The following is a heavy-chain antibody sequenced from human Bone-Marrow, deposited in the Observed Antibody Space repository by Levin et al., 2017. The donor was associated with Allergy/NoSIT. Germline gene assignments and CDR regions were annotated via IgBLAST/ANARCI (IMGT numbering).Heavy chain of an antibody. CDR2: ISSNGITI. V-gene: IGHV3-48*03. J-gene: IGHJ4*02. CDR3: VREADDNADFDF. Sequence: HPGGSLRLSCAASGFSFSDYEMNWVRQAPGKGLEWVSYISSNGITIYYADYMKGRFTISRDNAKNSLFLHMQNLRAEDTAVYYCVREADDNADFDFWGQGTLVTVSS. D-gene: IGHD1-1*01. CDR1: GFSFSDYE.